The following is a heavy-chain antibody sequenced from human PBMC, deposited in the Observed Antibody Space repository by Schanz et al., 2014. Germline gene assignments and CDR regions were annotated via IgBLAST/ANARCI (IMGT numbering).Heavy chain of an antibody. CDR3: ARGGYSSGWYDRDIAHFDY. CDR2: INPDNGDT. D-gene: IGHD6-19*01. V-gene: IGHV1-2*02. Sequence: QVRLEQSAAEVKKPGASVKVSCTSYGNTFTAYYVNWVRQAPGQGLEWMGWINPDNGDTKYAPKCQGRVTMTSDASISTAYMELTGLQSDDTAVYYCARGGYSSGWYDRDIAHFDYWGQGTLVTVSS. J-gene: IGHJ4*02. CDR1: GNTFTAYY.